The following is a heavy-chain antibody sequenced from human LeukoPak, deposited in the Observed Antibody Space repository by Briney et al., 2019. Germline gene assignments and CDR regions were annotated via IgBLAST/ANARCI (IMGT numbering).Heavy chain of an antibody. J-gene: IGHJ4*02. Sequence: GGSLRLSCAASGFTFSSYEMNWVRQAPGKGLEWVANIQQDGHQKYYVDSVMGRFSVSRDNTKNSVFLQMNSLRAEDTAVYYCARIGYSSSSLDYWGQGTLVTVSS. V-gene: IGHV3-7*01. D-gene: IGHD6-6*01. CDR2: IQQDGHQK. CDR1: GFTFSSYE. CDR3: ARIGYSSSSLDY.